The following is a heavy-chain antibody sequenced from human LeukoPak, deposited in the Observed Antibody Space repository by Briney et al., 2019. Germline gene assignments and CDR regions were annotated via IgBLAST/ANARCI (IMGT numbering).Heavy chain of an antibody. CDR1: GFTVSSNY. J-gene: IGHJ3*02. V-gene: IGHV3-11*01. Sequence: GGSLRLSCAASGFTVSSNYMSWIRQAPGKGLEWVSYISSSGSTIYYADSVKGRLTISRDNAKNSLYLQMNSLRAEDTAVYYCASPPSFDAFDIWGQGTMVTVSS. CDR3: ASPPSFDAFDI. CDR2: ISSSGSTI. D-gene: IGHD3-16*02.